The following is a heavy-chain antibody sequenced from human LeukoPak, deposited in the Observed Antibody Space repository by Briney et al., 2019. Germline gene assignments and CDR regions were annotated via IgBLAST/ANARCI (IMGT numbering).Heavy chain of an antibody. CDR1: GYTFSDYY. CDR2: MNPNSGGT. Sequence: GASVKVSCKASGYTFSDYYTHWVRQAPGQGLEWMGWMNPNSGGTDYAQKFQGRVTMTRDTSINTAYMELSSLRSDDTDLYYCASVYGSGTYALHYWGQGTLITVSS. D-gene: IGHD3-10*01. CDR3: ASVYGSGTYALHY. J-gene: IGHJ4*02. V-gene: IGHV1-2*02.